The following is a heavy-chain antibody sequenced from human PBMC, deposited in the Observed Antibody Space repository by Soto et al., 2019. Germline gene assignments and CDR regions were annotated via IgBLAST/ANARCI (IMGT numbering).Heavy chain of an antibody. J-gene: IGHJ6*02. Sequence: PSETLSLTCAVYGGSFSGYYWSWIRQPPGKGLEWIGEINHSGSTNYNPSLKSRVTISVDTSKNQFSLKLSSVTAADTAVYYCAGTNYYYGMDVWGQGTTVTVSS. CDR2: INHSGST. CDR1: GGSFSGYY. V-gene: IGHV4-34*01. CDR3: AGTNYYYGMDV.